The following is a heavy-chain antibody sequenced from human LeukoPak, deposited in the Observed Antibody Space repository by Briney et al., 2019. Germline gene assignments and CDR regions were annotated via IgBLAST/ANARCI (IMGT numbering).Heavy chain of an antibody. D-gene: IGHD2-2*01. J-gene: IGHJ6*03. CDR1: GDSISSYY. Sequence: PSETLSLTCTVSGDSISSYYWSWIRQPAGKGLEWIGRIYTSGSTNYNPSLKSRVTMSVDTSKNQFSLKLSSVTAADTAVYYCARDGVVPAAQYNSYYYYYMDVWGKGTTVTVSS. CDR2: IYTSGST. V-gene: IGHV4-4*07. CDR3: ARDGVVPAAQYNSYYYYYMDV.